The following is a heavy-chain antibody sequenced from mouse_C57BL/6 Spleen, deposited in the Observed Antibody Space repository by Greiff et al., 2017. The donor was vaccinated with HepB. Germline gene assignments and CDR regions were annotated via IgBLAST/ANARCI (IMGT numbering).Heavy chain of an antibody. CDR1: GYTFTSYW. V-gene: IGHV1-59*01. J-gene: IGHJ3*01. CDR3: ARGRLRQFAY. D-gene: IGHD3-2*02. CDR2: IDPSDSYT. Sequence: QVQLQQPGAELVRPGTSVTLSCKASGYTFTSYWMHWVKQRPGQGLEWIGVIDPSDSYTNYNQKFKGKATLTVDTSSSTAYMQISSLTSEDSAVYYCARGRLRQFAYWGQGTLVTVSA.